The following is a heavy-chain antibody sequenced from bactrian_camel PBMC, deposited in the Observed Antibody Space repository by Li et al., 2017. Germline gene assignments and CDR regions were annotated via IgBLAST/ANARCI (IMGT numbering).Heavy chain of an antibody. CDR2: IESDGST. CDR1: GYTFSGVV. J-gene: IGHJ4*01. CDR3: AAAPANKYWRGCSLRQSEYVY. D-gene: IGHD1*01. V-gene: IGHV3S9*01. Sequence: HVQLVESGGGSVTAGGSLRLSCEGSGYTFSGVVMGWFRQIPGKEREGVAGIESDGSTSYANSVKGRFTVSQDSAKNILYLQMNSLKPDDTAMYYCAAAPANKYWRGCSLRQSEYVYWGQGTQVTVS.